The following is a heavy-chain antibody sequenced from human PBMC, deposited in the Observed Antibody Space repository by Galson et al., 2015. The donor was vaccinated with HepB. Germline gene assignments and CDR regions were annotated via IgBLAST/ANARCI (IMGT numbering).Heavy chain of an antibody. CDR3: ARGYCSGGSCNRRAFDI. CDR1: GGSISSSNYY. D-gene: IGHD2-15*01. J-gene: IGHJ3*02. V-gene: IGHV4-39*01. Sequence: SETLSLTCTVSGGSISSSNYYWGWIRQPPGKGLEWIGNFYYSGSTYYNPSLKSRVIISVDTSKNQFSLRLSSVTAADSGIFYCARGYCSGGSCNRRAFDIWGQGTKVTVSS. CDR2: FYYSGST.